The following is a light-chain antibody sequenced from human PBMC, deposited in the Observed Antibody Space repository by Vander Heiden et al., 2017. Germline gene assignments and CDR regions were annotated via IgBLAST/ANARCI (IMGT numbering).Light chain of an antibody. J-gene: IGLJ1*01. Sequence: SYVLTQPPSVSAAPGQTARITCGANNIGSKTVHWYQQKPGQAPVLVVYGDSDRPSGIPERFSGSNSGNTATLTISGVEAGDEADYYCQVWTSSSDHYYVFGTGTTVTVL. V-gene: IGLV3-21*02. CDR3: QVWTSSSDHYYV. CDR2: GDS. CDR1: NIGSKT.